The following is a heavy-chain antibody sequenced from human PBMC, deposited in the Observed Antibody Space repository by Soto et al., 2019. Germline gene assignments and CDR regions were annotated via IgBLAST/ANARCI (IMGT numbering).Heavy chain of an antibody. D-gene: IGHD1-26*01. V-gene: IGHV3-15*07. J-gene: IGHJ4*02. CDR3: TTDTRWELQNLLGY. Sequence: EVQLVESGGGLVKPGGSLRLSCAASGFTFSNAWMNWVRQAPGKGLDWVGRIKSKIHGGTTDYAAPVKGRFTISRDDSKNTLYLQMISLKTEDTAVYYCTTDTRWELQNLLGYWGQGTLVTVSS. CDR2: IKSKIHGGTT. CDR1: GFTFSNAW.